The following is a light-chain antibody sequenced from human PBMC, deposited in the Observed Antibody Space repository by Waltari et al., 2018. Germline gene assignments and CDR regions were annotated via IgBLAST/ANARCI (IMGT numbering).Light chain of an antibody. CDR2: WAS. CDR3: QQHYGVLWT. V-gene: IGKV4-1*01. J-gene: IGKJ1*01. Sequence: IVMTQSPDSLAVSLGERATINCKSSQSLLYSSNNKNYLAWYQQKPGQPPKLLIYWASTRESGVPDRFSGSGSGTDFTLTISTLQAEDVAVYYCQQHYGVLWTFGKGPRWKS. CDR1: QSLLYSSNNKNY.